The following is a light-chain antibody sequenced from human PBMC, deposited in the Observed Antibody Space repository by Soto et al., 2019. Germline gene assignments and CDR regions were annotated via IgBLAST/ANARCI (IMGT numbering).Light chain of an antibody. J-gene: IGKJ2*01. V-gene: IGKV1-5*03. CDR1: QSIDSW. CDR3: QQYKTYMYT. Sequence: DIQMTQSPSTLSASVGDRVTITCRASQSIDSWLAWYQQKPGKAPKLLIYRAPSLESGVPSRFSGSGSGTEFTLTISSLQPDDFATYYCQQYKTYMYTFAQGTKLEIK. CDR2: RAP.